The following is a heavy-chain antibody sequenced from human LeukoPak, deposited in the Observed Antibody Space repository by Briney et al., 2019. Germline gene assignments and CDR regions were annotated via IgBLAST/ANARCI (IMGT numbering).Heavy chain of an antibody. D-gene: IGHD4-17*01. Sequence: GGSLRLSCAASRFTFSSYAMHWVRQAPGKGLEWVAVISYDGSNKYYADSVKGRFTISRDNSKNTLYLQMNSLRAEDTAVYYCARESTPDDYGDLHFDYWGQGTLVTVSS. V-gene: IGHV3-30-3*01. CDR2: ISYDGSNK. CDR1: RFTFSSYA. CDR3: ARESTPDDYGDLHFDY. J-gene: IGHJ4*02.